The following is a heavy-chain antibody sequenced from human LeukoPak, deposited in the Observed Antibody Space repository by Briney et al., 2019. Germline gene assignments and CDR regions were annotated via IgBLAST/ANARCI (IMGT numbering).Heavy chain of an antibody. CDR1: GFTFSSYS. CDR2: IDFRSGDS. CDR3: ARPEHLGAAITDAFDI. V-gene: IGHV3-21*01. J-gene: IGHJ3*02. D-gene: IGHD1-26*01. Sequence: GGSLRLSCAASGFTFSSYSMNWVRQAPGKGLVGVSSIDFRSGDSFYADSVKGRFAISRDNAKRSLYLQMHSLRAEDTAVYYCARPEHLGAAITDAFDIWGQGTMVTVSS.